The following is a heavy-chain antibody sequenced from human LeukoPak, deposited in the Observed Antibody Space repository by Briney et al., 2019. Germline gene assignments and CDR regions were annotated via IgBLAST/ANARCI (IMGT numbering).Heavy chain of an antibody. CDR1: GGSISSYY. V-gene: IGHV4-59*08. Sequence: PSETLSLTCTVSGGSISSYYWSWIRQPPGKGLEWIGYISDSGSTNYNPSLKGRVTIFADTSKNQFSLRLSSVTAADTAVYFCARPVKGYIHSYHYMDVWGKGTTVTVSS. J-gene: IGHJ6*03. CDR2: ISDSGST. D-gene: IGHD5-18*01. CDR3: ARPVKGYIHSYHYMDV.